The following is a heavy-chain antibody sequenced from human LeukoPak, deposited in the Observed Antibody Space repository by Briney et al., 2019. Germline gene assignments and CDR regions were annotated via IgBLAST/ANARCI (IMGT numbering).Heavy chain of an antibody. J-gene: IGHJ1*01. CDR2: IYYSGST. V-gene: IGHV4-39*01. D-gene: IGHD6-19*01. Sequence: SETLSLTCSVSGGFNTHYYWSWIRQPPGKGLEWIGSIYYSGSTYYNPSLKSRVTISVDTSKNQFSLKLSSVTAADTAVYYCARQIKRYSNGLDPTEYFQHWGQGTLVTVSS. CDR3: ARQIKRYSNGLDPTEYFQH. CDR1: GGFNTHYY.